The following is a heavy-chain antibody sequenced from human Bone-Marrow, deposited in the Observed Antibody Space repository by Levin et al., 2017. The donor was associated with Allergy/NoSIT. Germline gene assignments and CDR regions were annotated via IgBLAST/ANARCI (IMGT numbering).Heavy chain of an antibody. V-gene: IGHV3-15*01. J-gene: IGHJ6*02. CDR2: IKSNVDGGTA. CDR1: GLAFNNAW. CDR3: TTVSPYYYDSSSFYCRHFYYYGMDV. D-gene: IGHD3-22*01. Sequence: PGGSLRLSCAVSGLAFNNAWMNWVRRAPGKGLEWVGHIKSNVDGGTADYAATVNGRFTISRDDSRNTLSLQMNSLKTEDSAVYYCTTVSPYYYDSSSFYCRHFYYYGMDVWGQGTTVTVSS.